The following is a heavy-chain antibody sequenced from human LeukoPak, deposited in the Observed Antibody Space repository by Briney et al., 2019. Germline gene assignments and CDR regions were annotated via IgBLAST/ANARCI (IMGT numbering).Heavy chain of an antibody. Sequence: VGSLRLSCAVSGITLSHYSMSWVRQAPGKGLEWGADISDSGGSTNYADSVKGRFTISRDNPKNTLYLQMNSLRAEDTAVYFCAKRGVVIRVILVGFHKEAYYFDFWGQGALVTVSS. J-gene: IGHJ4*02. CDR3: AKRGVVIRVILVGFHKEAYYFDF. V-gene: IGHV3-23*01. D-gene: IGHD3-22*01. CDR2: ISDSGGST. CDR1: GITLSHYS.